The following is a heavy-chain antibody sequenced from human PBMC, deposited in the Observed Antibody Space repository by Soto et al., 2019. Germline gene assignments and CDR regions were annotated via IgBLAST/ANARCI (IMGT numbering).Heavy chain of an antibody. CDR3: ASSSTWDWADYQFAMDV. V-gene: IGHV1-3*01. Sequence: QVQLVQSEAEVKKPGASVKVSCKASGYSFTHYAIHWVRQAPGQRLEWMGWINAGNGNTKYSQTFQGRVSFTRDTSASAVYMELTSLTSEDTAVYFCASSSTWDWADYQFAMDVWGQGTRVTVSS. CDR1: GYSFTHYA. J-gene: IGHJ6*02. D-gene: IGHD6-13*01. CDR2: INAGNGNT.